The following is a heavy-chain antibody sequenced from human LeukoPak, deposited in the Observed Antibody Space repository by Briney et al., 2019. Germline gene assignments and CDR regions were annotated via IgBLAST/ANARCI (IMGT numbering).Heavy chain of an antibody. Sequence: ASVKVSCKASGYSFTSYGINWVRQAPGQGLEWMGWISAYNGNTNYAQKLQGRVTMTTDTSTSTAYMELRSLRSDDTAGYYCARGRTRRQTPQAHWYDPWGQGTLVIVTS. CDR3: ARGRTRRQTPQAHWYDP. CDR2: ISAYNGNT. J-gene: IGHJ5*02. D-gene: IGHD2-2*01. V-gene: IGHV1-18*01. CDR1: GYSFTSYG.